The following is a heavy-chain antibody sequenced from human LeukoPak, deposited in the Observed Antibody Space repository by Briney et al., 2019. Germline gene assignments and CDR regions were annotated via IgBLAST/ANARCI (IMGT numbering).Heavy chain of an antibody. J-gene: IGHJ6*03. CDR2: IYYSGST. CDR1: GGSISSYY. CDR3: ARTTEAHSWRTRYYDYYMDV. Sequence: SETLSLTCTVSGGSISSYYWSWIRQPPGKGLKWIGYIYYSGSTNYNPPLKSRVTISVDTSKNQFSLKLSSVTAADTAVYYCARTTEAHSWRTRYYDYYMDVWGKGTTVTVSS. D-gene: IGHD6-13*01. V-gene: IGHV4-59*01.